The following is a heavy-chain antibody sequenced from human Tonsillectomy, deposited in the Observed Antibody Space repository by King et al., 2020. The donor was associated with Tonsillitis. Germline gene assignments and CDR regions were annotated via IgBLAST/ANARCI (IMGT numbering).Heavy chain of an antibody. J-gene: IGHJ5*02. Sequence: QLVQSGAQVKKPGASVKVSCKASGYTFISNYIHWVRQAPGQGLEWMGVIHPNGVITNYAQKFQDRLTMTTDKSTTTVYMELSSLKSEDTAVYYCGRDHSNNTRVWWLDPWGQGTLVTVSS. CDR3: GRDHSNNTRVWWLDP. V-gene: IGHV1-46*01. CDR1: GYTFISNY. CDR2: IHPNGVIT. D-gene: IGHD2/OR15-2a*01.